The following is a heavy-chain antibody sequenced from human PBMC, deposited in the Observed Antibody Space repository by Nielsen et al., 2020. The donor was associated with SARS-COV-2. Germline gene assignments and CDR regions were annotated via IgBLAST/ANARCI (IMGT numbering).Heavy chain of an antibody. V-gene: IGHV3-9*01. CDR2: ISWNSGSI. Sequence: GGSLRLSCAASGFTFDDYAMHWVRQAPGKGLEWVSGISWNSGSIGYADSVKGRFTISRDNAKNSLYLQMNSLRAEDTAVYYCARVRSGSYAGYFDYWGQGTLVTVSS. CDR1: GFTFDDYA. D-gene: IGHD1-26*01. CDR3: ARVRSGSYAGYFDY. J-gene: IGHJ4*02.